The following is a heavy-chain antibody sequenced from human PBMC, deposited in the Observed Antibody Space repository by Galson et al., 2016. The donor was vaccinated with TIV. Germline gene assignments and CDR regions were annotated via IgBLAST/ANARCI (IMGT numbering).Heavy chain of an antibody. CDR2: INPLFPTT. V-gene: IGHV1-69*13. CDR3: AVDRNTAFDTYPFYYGMAD. D-gene: IGHD5-18*01. Sequence: SVKVSCKASGGTFSSYVFNWVRLAPGQGLEWMGGINPLFPTTNYAQRFQGRVTITADESTSTAYMELSGLRSGDTAVYYCAVDRNTAFDTYPFYYGMADWGQGTTVIVSS. J-gene: IGHJ6*02. CDR1: GGTFSSYV.